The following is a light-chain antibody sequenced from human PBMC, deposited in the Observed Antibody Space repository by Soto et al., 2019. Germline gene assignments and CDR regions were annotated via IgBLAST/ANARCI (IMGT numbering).Light chain of an antibody. CDR2: RNS. J-gene: IGLJ2*01. V-gene: IGLV1-47*01. CDR3: AAWYDSLSGVV. Sequence: QSVLTQPPSASGTPGQRVTISCSASSSNIGSNYVYWYQQLPGTVPQLLIYRNSERPSGVPDRFSGSKSGTSASLAISGLRSEDEADYYCAAWYDSLSGVVFGGGTKLTVL. CDR1: SSNIGSNY.